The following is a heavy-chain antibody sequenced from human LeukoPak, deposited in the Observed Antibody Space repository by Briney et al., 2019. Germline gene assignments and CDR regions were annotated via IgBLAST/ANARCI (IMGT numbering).Heavy chain of an antibody. CDR3: ASQGSSSNWFHP. J-gene: IGHJ5*02. CDR1: GGSFSGYY. V-gene: IGHV4-34*01. Sequence: SSETLSLTCAVYGGSFSGYYWSWIRQPPGKGLEWFGEINHSGSTNYNPSLKRRVTISVDTSQNQFSLKLSSVTAADTAVYYCASQGSSSNWFHPWGQGTLVTVS. CDR2: INHSGST.